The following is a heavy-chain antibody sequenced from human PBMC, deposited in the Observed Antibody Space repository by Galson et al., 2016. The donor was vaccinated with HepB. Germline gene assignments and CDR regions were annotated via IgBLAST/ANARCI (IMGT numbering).Heavy chain of an antibody. CDR3: ARPSSSSWAFDY. CDR1: GFTFSSYS. Sequence: LRLSCAASGFTFSSYSMNWVRQAPGPGMEWVSSISSSSSYIYYADSVKGRFTISRDNAKNSLYLQMNSLRAEDTAVYYCARPSSSSWAFDYWGQGTLVTVSS. D-gene: IGHD6-6*01. V-gene: IGHV3-21*01. CDR2: ISSSSSYI. J-gene: IGHJ4*02.